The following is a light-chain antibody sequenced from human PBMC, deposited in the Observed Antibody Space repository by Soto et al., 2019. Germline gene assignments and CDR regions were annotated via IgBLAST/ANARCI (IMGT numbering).Light chain of an antibody. CDR1: QSVSSY. V-gene: IGKV3-11*01. J-gene: IGKJ5*01. Sequence: EIVMAQSPATLSVSPGERASLSCGASQSVSSYLAWYQQKPGQAPRLLIYDASNRATGIPARFSGSGSGTDFTLTISSLEPEDFAVYYCQQRSNWPPWTFGQGTRLEIK. CDR3: QQRSNWPPWT. CDR2: DAS.